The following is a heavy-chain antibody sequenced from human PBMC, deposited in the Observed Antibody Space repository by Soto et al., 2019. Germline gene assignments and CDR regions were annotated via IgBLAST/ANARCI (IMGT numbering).Heavy chain of an antibody. CDR1: GFTFSSYA. CDR2: ISTSGTKI. D-gene: IGHD3-10*01. CDR3: AKGNVVRGSYYGMDL. V-gene: IGHV3-23*01. J-gene: IGHJ6*02. Sequence: GGSLRLSCAASGFTFSSYAMTWVRLAPGKGLEWVSTISTSGTKIYYADSVKGRFSISRDNSDNTVSLQMSSLRAEDTAIYYCAKGNVVRGSYYGMDLWGPGTTVTVSS.